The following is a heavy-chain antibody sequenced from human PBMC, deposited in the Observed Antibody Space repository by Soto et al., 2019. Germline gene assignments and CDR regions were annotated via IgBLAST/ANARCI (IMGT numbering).Heavy chain of an antibody. Sequence: ESLRDPYGASGVMSSPDRLLLFRLAPGKGLEWVSNIKQDGSEKYYVDSVKGRFTISRDNAKNSLYLQMNSLRAEDTAVYYCARVSPLDYDFWSGYNPDLVFDYWGQGTLVTVSS. CDR2: IKQDGSEK. CDR1: GVMSSPDR. CDR3: ARVSPLDYDFWSGYNPDLVFDY. V-gene: IGHV3-7*02. J-gene: IGHJ4*02. D-gene: IGHD3-3*01.